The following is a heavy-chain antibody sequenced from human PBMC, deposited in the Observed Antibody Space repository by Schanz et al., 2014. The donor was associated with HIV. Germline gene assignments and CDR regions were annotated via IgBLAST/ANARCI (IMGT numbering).Heavy chain of an antibody. V-gene: IGHV1-69*18. CDR2: ITPLFGTP. CDR3: ARDAEFAITAHARGYWYFDL. D-gene: IGHD1-20*01. CDR1: GGTFTYFS. Sequence: QVQLVQSGAEVKKPGSSVKVSCTASGGTFTYFSISWVRQAPGQGLEWMGSITPLFGTPNYAQKFRDRVKITADESTSTVYLALSSLTFEDTAVYYCARDAEFAITAHARGYWYFDLWGRGTLVTVSS. J-gene: IGHJ2*01.